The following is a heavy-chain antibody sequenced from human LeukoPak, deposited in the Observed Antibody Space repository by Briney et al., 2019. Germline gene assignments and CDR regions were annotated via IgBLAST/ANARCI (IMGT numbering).Heavy chain of an antibody. CDR1: GFTFSSDA. D-gene: IGHD4-23*01. Sequence: GGSLRLSCAASGFTFSSDAMNWVRQRPGKGLEWVSVISGSGDKTYYADSVTGRLTISGDNSKNTLYLQMNSLRAEDTAVYFCAKDRSLNGGNSNGYFDYWGQGTLVTVSS. V-gene: IGHV3-23*01. CDR2: ISGSGDKT. J-gene: IGHJ4*02. CDR3: AKDRSLNGGNSNGYFDY.